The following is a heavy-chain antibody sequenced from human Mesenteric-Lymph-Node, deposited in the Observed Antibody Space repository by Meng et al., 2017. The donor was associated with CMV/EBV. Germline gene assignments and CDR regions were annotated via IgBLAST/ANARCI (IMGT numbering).Heavy chain of an antibody. CDR2: INHSGST. D-gene: IGHD3-9*01. V-gene: IGHV4-34*01. Sequence: QLHQLGAVCLEPSEALSLASPVYGGSFSGYYWNWIRQSPEKGLGWIGEINHSGSTTYNPSFTSRIIISVDTSTNQISLNMSSVTAADTAVYYCARGSSYDILTGYVDYWGQGALVTVSS. CDR3: ARGSSYDILTGYVDY. J-gene: IGHJ4*02. CDR1: GGSFSGYY.